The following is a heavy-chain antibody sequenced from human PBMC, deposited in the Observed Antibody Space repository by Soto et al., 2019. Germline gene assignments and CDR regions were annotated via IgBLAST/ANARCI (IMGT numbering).Heavy chain of an antibody. Sequence: SETLSLTCAVYGGSFSGYYWSWIRQPPGKGLERIGEINHSGSTNYNPSLKSRVTISVDTSKNQFSLKLSSVTAADTAVYYCARSDHTGSSSSFDYWGQGTLVTVSS. D-gene: IGHD6-6*01. J-gene: IGHJ4*02. CDR1: GGSFSGYY. CDR3: ARSDHTGSSSSFDY. CDR2: INHSGST. V-gene: IGHV4-34*01.